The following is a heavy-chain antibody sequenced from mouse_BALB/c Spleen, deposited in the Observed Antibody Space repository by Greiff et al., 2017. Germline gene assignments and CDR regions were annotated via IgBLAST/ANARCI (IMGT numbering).Heavy chain of an antibody. D-gene: IGHD1-1*01. Sequence: VQLQQSGPELVKPGASVKISCKASGYTFTDYNMHWVKQSHGKSLEWIGYIYPYNGGTGYNQKFKSKATLTVDNSSSTAYMELRSLTSEDSAVYYCARSRFSYYYGSSGYFDVWGAGTTVTVSS. CDR2: IYPYNGGT. V-gene: IGHV1S29*02. CDR3: ARSRFSYYYGSSGYFDV. J-gene: IGHJ1*01. CDR1: GYTFTDYN.